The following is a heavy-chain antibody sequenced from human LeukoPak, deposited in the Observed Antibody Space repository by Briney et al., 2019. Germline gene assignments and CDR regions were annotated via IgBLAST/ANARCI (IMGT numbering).Heavy chain of an antibody. D-gene: IGHD3-10*01. J-gene: IGHJ5*02. CDR1: GFSLSNAW. CDR2: IKSKTDGGTT. V-gene: IGHV3-15*01. Sequence: GGSLRLSCAASGFSLSNAWMTWVRLAPGEGMEWVGRIKSKTDGGTTDYAAPVKGRFTISRDDSKNTLYLQMNSLKTEDTAVYYCTRIGGSGGLDRWRQGTLVSVSS. CDR3: TRIGGSGGLDR.